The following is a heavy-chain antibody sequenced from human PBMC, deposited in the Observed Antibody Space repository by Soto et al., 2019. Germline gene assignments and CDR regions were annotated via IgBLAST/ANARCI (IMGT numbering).Heavy chain of an antibody. CDR1: GYTFTSYG. D-gene: IGHD2-2*01. V-gene: IGHV1-18*04. CDR3: ARGRIVVVPAANPEPYYGMDV. J-gene: IGHJ6*02. CDR2: ISAYNGNT. Sequence: QVQLVQSGAEVKKPGASVKVSCKASGYTFTSYGISWVRQAPGQGLEWMGWISAYNGNTNYAQQLQGRVTMTTDTSTSTAYMELRSLRSDDTAVYYCARGRIVVVPAANPEPYYGMDVWGQGTTVTVSS.